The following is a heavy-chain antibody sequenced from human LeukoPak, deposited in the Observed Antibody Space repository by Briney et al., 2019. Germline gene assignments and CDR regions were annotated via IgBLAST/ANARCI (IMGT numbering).Heavy chain of an antibody. CDR2: INPNSGGT. Sequence: ASVKVSCKASGYTFSGYYIHWVRQAHGQGLEWMGWINPNSGGTNYARKFQDRVTMIRDTSISTAYMELSSLRSDDTAVYFCARGEESSSYTYYFYMDVWGKGTTVTVS. CDR1: GYTFSGYY. CDR3: ARGEESSSYTYYFYMDV. D-gene: IGHD3-3*01. J-gene: IGHJ6*03. V-gene: IGHV1-2*02.